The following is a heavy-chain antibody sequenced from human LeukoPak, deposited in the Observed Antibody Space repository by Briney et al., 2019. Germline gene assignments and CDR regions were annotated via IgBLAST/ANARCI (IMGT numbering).Heavy chain of an antibody. Sequence: PSETLSLTCTVSGGSISSGSYYWSWIRQPAGKGLEWIGRIYTSGSTNYNPSLKSRVTISVDTSKNQFSLKLSSVTAADTAVYYCARETTAGGVDYWGQGTLVTVSS. D-gene: IGHD1-1*01. CDR3: ARETTAGGVDY. CDR1: GGSISSGSYY. V-gene: IGHV4-61*02. J-gene: IGHJ4*02. CDR2: IYTSGST.